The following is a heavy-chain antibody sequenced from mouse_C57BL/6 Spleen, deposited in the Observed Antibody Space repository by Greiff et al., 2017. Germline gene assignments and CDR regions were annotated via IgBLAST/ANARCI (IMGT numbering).Heavy chain of an antibody. Sequence: EVKVVESGGGLVQPGASLRLSCAASGFSFTDYYMSWVRQPPGKAPEWLALIRNNANGYTTEYTESVKGRFTIYRDNSQNILYLQMNTLRAEDSATYYGGKGAHYGVYAMYYWGQGTSVTVST. CDR3: GKGAHYGVYAMYY. CDR2: IRNNANGYTT. J-gene: IGHJ4*01. D-gene: IGHD1-2*01. V-gene: IGHV7-4*01. CDR1: GFSFTDYY.